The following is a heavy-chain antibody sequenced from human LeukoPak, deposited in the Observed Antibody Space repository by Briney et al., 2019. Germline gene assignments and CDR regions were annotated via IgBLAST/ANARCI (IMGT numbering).Heavy chain of an antibody. CDR2: ISGSGGST. J-gene: IGHJ6*02. V-gene: IGHV3-23*01. CDR1: GFTFSSYA. CDR3: AKGIVVDYYDSSGYSTSYYYYGMDV. Sequence: PGGSLRLSCAASGFTFSSYAMSWVRQAPGKGLEWVSAISGSGGSTYYADSVKGRFTISRDNSKNTLYLQMNSLRAEDTAVYYCAKGIVVDYYDSSGYSTSYYYYGMDVWGQGTTVTVSS. D-gene: IGHD3-22*01.